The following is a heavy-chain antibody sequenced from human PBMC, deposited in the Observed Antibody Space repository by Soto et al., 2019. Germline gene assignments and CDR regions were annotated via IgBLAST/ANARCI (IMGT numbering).Heavy chain of an antibody. J-gene: IGHJ6*02. CDR2: ISGSGGST. CDR1: GFTFSSYA. V-gene: IGHV3-23*01. CDR3: AKVGGEQLGHYYYYGMEV. Sequence: EVQLLESGGGLAQPGGSLTLSCAASGFTFSSYAMSWVRQAPGKGLEWVSAISGSGGSTHYADSVKGRFTVSRDNSKNTLYLQMNSLRAEDTAVYYCAKVGGEQLGHYYYYGMEVWGQGTTVTVSS. D-gene: IGHD6-6*01.